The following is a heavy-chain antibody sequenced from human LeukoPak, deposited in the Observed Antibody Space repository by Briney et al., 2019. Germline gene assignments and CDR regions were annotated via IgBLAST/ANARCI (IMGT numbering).Heavy chain of an antibody. CDR1: GFNFYNFW. CDR3: VRDSGSRSSGIFDF. Sequence: GGSLRLSCAASGFNFYNFWMTWVRQAPGKGLEWVANIKQDGSEQYYAGSVKGRFTISRDNARNSVSLLINSLRVDDTAVYYCVRDSGSRSSGIFDFWGQGALVTVSS. V-gene: IGHV3-7*01. CDR2: IKQDGSEQ. J-gene: IGHJ4*02. D-gene: IGHD6-6*01.